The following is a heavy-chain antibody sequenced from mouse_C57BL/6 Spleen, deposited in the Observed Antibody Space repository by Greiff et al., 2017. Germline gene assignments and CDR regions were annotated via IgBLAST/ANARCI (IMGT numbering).Heavy chain of an antibody. J-gene: IGHJ2*01. CDR3: ARHEDYYGSGAFDY. D-gene: IGHD1-1*01. CDR1: GFTFSSYT. Sequence: EVKLMESGGGLVKPGGSLKLSCAASGFTFSSYTMSWVRQTPEKRLEWVATISGGGGNTYYPDSVKGRFTISSDNAKNTLYLQMSSLRSEDTALYYCARHEDYYGSGAFDYWGQGTTLTVAS. V-gene: IGHV5-9*01. CDR2: ISGGGGNT.